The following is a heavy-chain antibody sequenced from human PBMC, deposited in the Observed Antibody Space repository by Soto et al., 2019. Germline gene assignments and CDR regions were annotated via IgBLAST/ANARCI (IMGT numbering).Heavy chain of an antibody. CDR2: IYYSGNT. J-gene: IGHJ5*02. Sequence: QVQLQESGPGLVKPSQTLSLTCTVSGGSISNGAYYWSWIRQHPGKGLEWIGYIYYSGNTYYNPSHKSRVTISVDTSKNQFSLKLTSVTAADTAVYYCARAPTLPRNWFDPWGQGTLVTVSS. CDR3: ARAPTLPRNWFDP. D-gene: IGHD4-4*01. CDR1: GGSISNGAYY. V-gene: IGHV4-31*03.